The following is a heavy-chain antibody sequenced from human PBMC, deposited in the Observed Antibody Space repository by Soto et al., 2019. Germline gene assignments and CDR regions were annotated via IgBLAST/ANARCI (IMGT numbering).Heavy chain of an antibody. CDR1: GGTFSSYA. CDR3: ARDGLEQQLRPPHWIFQH. D-gene: IGHD6-13*01. Sequence: SVKVSCKASGGTFSSYAISWVRQAPGQGLEWMGGIIPIFGTANYAQKFQGRVTITADKSTSTAYMELSSLRSEDTAVYYCARDGLEQQLRPPHWIFQHWGQGTLVTVSS. J-gene: IGHJ1*01. V-gene: IGHV1-69*06. CDR2: IIPIFGTA.